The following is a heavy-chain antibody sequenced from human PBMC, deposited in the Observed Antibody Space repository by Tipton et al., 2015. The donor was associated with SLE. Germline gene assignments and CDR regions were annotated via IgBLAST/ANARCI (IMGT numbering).Heavy chain of an antibody. V-gene: IGHV3-48*03. CDR3: AREGWSGSLDQ. CDR1: ELTFSSSFSSYG. Sequence: SLRLSCAASELTFSSSFSSYGMNWVRQAPGKGLEWVSYISSSGSPMYYADSVKGRVTISRDNAKNSLYLQMNSLRAEDTAVYYCAREGWSGSLDQWGQGTLVTVSS. CDR2: ISSSGSPM. D-gene: IGHD3-3*01. J-gene: IGHJ4*02.